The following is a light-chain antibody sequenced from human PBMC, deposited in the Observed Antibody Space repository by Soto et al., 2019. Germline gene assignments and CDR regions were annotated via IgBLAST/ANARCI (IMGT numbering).Light chain of an antibody. CDR1: QDISSY. CDR3: QQVNSFPLT. Sequence: IQLTQSPSSLSASVGDRVTITCRASQDISSYLAWYQQKPGKAPKLLIYAASTLESGVPSRFSGSGSGTDFTLTISSLQPEDSATYYCQQVNSFPLTFGGGTKVEIK. V-gene: IGKV1-9*01. CDR2: AAS. J-gene: IGKJ4*01.